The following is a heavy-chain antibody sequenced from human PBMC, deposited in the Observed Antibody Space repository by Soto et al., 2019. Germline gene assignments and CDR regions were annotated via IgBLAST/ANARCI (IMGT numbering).Heavy chain of an antibody. CDR1: GFTFSNAW. CDR2: IKSKTDGGTT. Sequence: GGSLRLSCAASGFTFSNAWMNWVRQAPGKGLEWVGRIKSKTDGGTTDYAAPVKGRITISRDDSKNTLYLQMNSLKTEDTAVYYCTTDGVGAPPIWYYYYGMDVWGQGTTVTVS. D-gene: IGHD1-26*01. CDR3: TTDGVGAPPIWYYYYGMDV. V-gene: IGHV3-15*07. J-gene: IGHJ6*02.